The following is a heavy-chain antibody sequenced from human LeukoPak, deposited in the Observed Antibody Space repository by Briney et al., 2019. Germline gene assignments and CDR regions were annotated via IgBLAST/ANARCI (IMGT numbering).Heavy chain of an antibody. J-gene: IGHJ4*02. CDR3: AKEGPYSYYFDY. Sequence: PGGSLRLSCAASGFTFSSYARHWVRQAPGKGLEWVAVISYGGSNKYYADSVKGRFTISRDNSKNTLYLQVNSLRAEDTAVYYCAKEGPYSYYFDYWGQGTLVTVSS. D-gene: IGHD2-15*01. V-gene: IGHV3-30-3*01. CDR1: GFTFSSYA. CDR2: ISYGGSNK.